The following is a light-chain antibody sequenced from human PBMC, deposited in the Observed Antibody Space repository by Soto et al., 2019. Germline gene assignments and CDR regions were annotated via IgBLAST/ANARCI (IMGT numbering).Light chain of an antibody. CDR3: QQYGSSSTGT. J-gene: IGKJ1*01. Sequence: EIVLTQSPGTLSLSPGERATLSCRASQSVSSAYLAWYQHKPGQPPTLLIYAASSRVTGIPDRFSGSGSGNDVTLTISRLEPEDLAVYSCQQYGSSSTGTFGQGTKVEIK. CDR1: QSVSSAY. CDR2: AAS. V-gene: IGKV3-20*01.